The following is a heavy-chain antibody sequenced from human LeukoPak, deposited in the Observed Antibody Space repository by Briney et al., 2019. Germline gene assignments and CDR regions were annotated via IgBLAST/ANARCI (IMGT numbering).Heavy chain of an antibody. CDR1: GGSISSYC. CDR2: IYYSGST. D-gene: IGHD6-19*01. CDR3: ARDSSGWATVFDY. V-gene: IGHV4-59*01. J-gene: IGHJ4*02. Sequence: PSETLSLTCTVSGGSISSYCWSWIRQPPGKGLEWIGYIYYSGSTNYNPSLKSRVTISVDTSKNQFSLKLSSVTAADTAVYYCARDSSGWATVFDYWGQGTLVTVSS.